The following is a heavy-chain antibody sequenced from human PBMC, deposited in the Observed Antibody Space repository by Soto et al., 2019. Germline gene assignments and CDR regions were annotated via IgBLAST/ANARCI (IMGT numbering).Heavy chain of an antibody. V-gene: IGHV1-46*03. CDR1: AYTFTSYY. J-gene: IGHJ3*01. D-gene: IGHD6-6*01. Sequence: ASLKVSWKASAYTFTSYYIHLVRQAPGQGLEWMGLINPSGGGTIYAQNFQGRVTMTRDTSASTVYMELSSLRSEDTALYYCSRGGISTIATRSDAFDLWGRGTMVTVSS. CDR3: SRGGISTIATRSDAFDL. CDR2: INPSGGGT.